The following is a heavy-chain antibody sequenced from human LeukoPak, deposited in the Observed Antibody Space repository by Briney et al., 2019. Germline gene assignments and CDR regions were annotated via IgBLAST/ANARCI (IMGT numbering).Heavy chain of an antibody. V-gene: IGHV1-69*04. Sequence: GSSVKVSCKASGGTFSSYAISWVRQAPGQGLEWMGRIIPILGIANYAQKFQGRVTITADKSTSTAYMELSSLRAEDTALYYCARASNQYYYYMDVWGKGTTVTVSS. CDR2: IIPILGIA. CDR1: GGTFSSYA. J-gene: IGHJ6*03. CDR3: ARASNQYYYYMDV. D-gene: IGHD1-14*01.